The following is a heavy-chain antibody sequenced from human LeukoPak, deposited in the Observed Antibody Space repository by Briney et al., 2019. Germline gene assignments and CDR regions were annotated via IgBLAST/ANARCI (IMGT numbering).Heavy chain of an antibody. CDR2: ISGCGGIT. D-gene: IGHD4-17*01. Sequence: PGGSLTLSCAPSGFSFSTYAMMWVRQAPAPGLESVSSISGCGGITFYADTVKCRFNISRDNSKHTLYLQMDSLRAEDTAVYYCAKGRGDPFSYFDCWGQGTLVTVSS. J-gene: IGHJ4*02. CDR3: AKGRGDPFSYFDC. CDR1: GFSFSTYA. V-gene: IGHV3-23*01.